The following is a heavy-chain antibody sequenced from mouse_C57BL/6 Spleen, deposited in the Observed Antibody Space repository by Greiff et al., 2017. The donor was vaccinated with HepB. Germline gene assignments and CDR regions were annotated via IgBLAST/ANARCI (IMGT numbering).Heavy chain of an antibody. D-gene: IGHD2-5*01. V-gene: IGHV1-69*01. CDR1: GYTFTSYW. CDR3: ARKRAYDSNFFDY. CDR2: IDPSDSYT. Sequence: VQLQQSGAELVMPGASVKLSCKASGYTFTSYWMHWVKQRPGQGLEWIGEIDPSDSYTNYNQKFKGKSTLTVDKSSSTAYMQLSSLTSEDSAVYYCARKRAYDSNFFDYWGQGTTLTVSS. J-gene: IGHJ2*01.